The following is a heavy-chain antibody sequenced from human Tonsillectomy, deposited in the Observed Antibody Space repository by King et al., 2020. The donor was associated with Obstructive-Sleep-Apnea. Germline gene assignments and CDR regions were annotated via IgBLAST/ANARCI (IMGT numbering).Heavy chain of an antibody. V-gene: IGHV3-30*04. CDR3: SSTVTYYFDH. CDR2: ISYDGSSN. J-gene: IGHJ4*02. D-gene: IGHD3-10*01. CDR1: GFTFSRFP. Sequence: VQLVESGGGVVQPGRSLRLSCAASGFTFSRFPMHWVRQAPGKGLEWGAVISYDGSSNFYADSVKGRFTISRDNSKNTLSLQMNTLRVEDTAVYYCSSTVTYYFDHWGRGTLVTVSS.